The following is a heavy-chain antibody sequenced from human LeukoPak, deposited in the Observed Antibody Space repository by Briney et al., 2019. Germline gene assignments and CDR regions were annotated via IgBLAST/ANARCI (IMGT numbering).Heavy chain of an antibody. V-gene: IGHV1-2*02. Sequence: ASVKVSCKASGYTFTGYYMHWVRQAPGQGLEWMGWINPNTGGTNYAQKFQGRVTMTTDTSTSTAYMELRSLRSDDTAVYYCARGELRYFDWLPYYYYGMDVWGQGTPVTVSS. CDR1: GYTFTGYY. CDR3: ARGELRYFDWLPYYYYGMDV. D-gene: IGHD3-9*01. J-gene: IGHJ6*02. CDR2: INPNTGGT.